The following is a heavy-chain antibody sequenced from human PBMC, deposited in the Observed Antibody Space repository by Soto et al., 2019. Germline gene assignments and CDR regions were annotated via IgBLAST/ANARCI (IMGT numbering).Heavy chain of an antibody. V-gene: IGHV4-59*01. Sequence: QVQLQESGPGLVKPSETLSLTCTVSGGYISSYYWSWIRQPPGKGLKWIGYIYYSGSTNYNPSLKRRVTISVDTSKNQFSLNLSSVTAADTAVYYCARLGHVDDYWGQGTQVTVSS. CDR3: ARLGHVDDY. D-gene: IGHD2-21*01. CDR1: GGYISSYY. J-gene: IGHJ4*02. CDR2: IYYSGST.